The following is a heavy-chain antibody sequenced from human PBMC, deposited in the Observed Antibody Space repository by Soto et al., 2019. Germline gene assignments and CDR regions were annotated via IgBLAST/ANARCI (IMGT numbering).Heavy chain of an antibody. CDR3: VRDGTKTLRDWFDP. Sequence: SETLSLTCSVSGASISGFYWSWIRKSAGKGLEWSGRIYATGTTDYNPSLKSRVMMSVDTSKKQFSLKLRSVTPAAKAVYYCVRDGTKTLRDWFDPWGQG. J-gene: IGHJ5*02. CDR1: GASISGFY. D-gene: IGHD1-1*01. CDR2: IYATGTT. V-gene: IGHV4-4*07.